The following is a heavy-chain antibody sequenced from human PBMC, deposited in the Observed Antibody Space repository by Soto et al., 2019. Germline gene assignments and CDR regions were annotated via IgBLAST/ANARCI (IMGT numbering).Heavy chain of an antibody. CDR2: IYKGGSSAST. D-gene: IGHD2-8*02. J-gene: IGHJ4*02. CDR3: ATGVVYWQILG. V-gene: IGHV3-66*01. Sequence: EVQLVESGGGLVQPGGSLRLSCAASGFTVSSNYMTWVRQTPGKGLEWVSVIYKGGSSASTFYADFVKGRFTISRDTSENTVSLQMISLRAEDTAVYYCATGVVYWQILGWGQGTLVIVSS. CDR1: GFTVSSNY.